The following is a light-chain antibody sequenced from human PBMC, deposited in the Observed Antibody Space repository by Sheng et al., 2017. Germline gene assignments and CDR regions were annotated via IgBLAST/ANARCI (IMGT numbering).Light chain of an antibody. V-gene: IGKV3-20*01. J-gene: IGKJ2*01. CDR3: QQYENSPYT. CDR2: STS. CDR1: QFVSSGF. Sequence: EIELTQSPGTLSLSPGERATLSCRASQFVSSGFFDWYQQKPGQAPRLLIYSTSRRATGTPDRFSGSGSVTDFTLTISRLEPEDFAVYYCQQYENSPYTFGQGTKVEI.